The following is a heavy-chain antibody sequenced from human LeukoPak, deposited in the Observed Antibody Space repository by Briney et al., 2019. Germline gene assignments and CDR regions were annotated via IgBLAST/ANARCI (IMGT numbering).Heavy chain of an antibody. V-gene: IGHV3-74*01. J-gene: IGHJ4*02. CDR3: VSFYETN. D-gene: IGHD2-2*01. CDR2: VNSDGSWT. CDR1: GFTFSSYW. Sequence: GGSLRLSCAASGFTFSSYWMHWVRQAPGKGLVWVSHVNSDGSWTSHADSVKGRFTTSKDNAKNTVYLQMNNLRTEDTAVYYCVSFYETNWGRGTLVTVSS.